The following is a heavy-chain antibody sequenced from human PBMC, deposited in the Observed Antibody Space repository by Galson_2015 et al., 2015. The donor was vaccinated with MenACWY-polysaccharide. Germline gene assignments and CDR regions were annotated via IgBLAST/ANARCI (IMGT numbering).Heavy chain of an antibody. CDR1: GFSFNSYW. CDR3: VRDNGGIDC. Sequence: SLRLSCAASGFSFNSYWMHWVRQAPGKGLVWVSHIDNDGSSTNYADSVKGRFTISRDNAKNTLYLQMDSLRAEDTAVYYCVRDNGGIDCWGLGTLVTVSS. D-gene: IGHD3-16*01. V-gene: IGHV3-74*01. J-gene: IGHJ4*02. CDR2: IDNDGSST.